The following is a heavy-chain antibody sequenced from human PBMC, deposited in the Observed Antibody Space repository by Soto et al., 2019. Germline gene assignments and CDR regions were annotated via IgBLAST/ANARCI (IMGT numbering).Heavy chain of an antibody. J-gene: IGHJ3*01. CDR1: GGTFSNYG. CDR3: ASDLSTGGRYNAFHV. Sequence: QVQLVQSGAEVKKPGSSVKVSCRASGGTFSNYGFSGVRQAPGQGLEWMGGIFPIFGTSNHAQKFQDRVTSTADKSTRTAYMELTSLRSEDTAVYYCASDLSTGGRYNAFHVWGQGTMVIVSS. D-gene: IGHD3-16*01. CDR2: IFPIFGTS. V-gene: IGHV1-69*06.